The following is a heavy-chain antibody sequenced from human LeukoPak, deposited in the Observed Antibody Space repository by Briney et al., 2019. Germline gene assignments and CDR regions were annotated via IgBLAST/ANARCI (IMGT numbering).Heavy chain of an antibody. Sequence: PSETLSLTCAVYGESFSDYYWTWIRQPPGKGLEWIGEINHSGTTNYNPSLKSRVTISVDTSKKQFSLKLRSVTAADTAVYYCARRGSSWHKGNIDDWGHGTLVTVSS. CDR2: INHSGTT. V-gene: IGHV4-34*01. D-gene: IGHD6-13*01. CDR1: GESFSDYY. CDR3: ARRGSSWHKGNIDD. J-gene: IGHJ4*01.